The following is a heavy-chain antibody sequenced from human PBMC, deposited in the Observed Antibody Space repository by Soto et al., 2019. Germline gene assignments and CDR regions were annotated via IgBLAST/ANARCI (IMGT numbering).Heavy chain of an antibody. CDR1: GGPFSGYY. D-gene: IGHD6-19*01. J-gene: IGHJ6*02. V-gene: IGHV4-34*01. CDR2: INHSGST. Sequence: SETLSLTCAVYGGPFSGYYWSWIRQPPGKGLERIGEINHSGSTNYNPSLKSRVTISVDTSKNQFSLKLSSVTAADTAVYYCARGRGGWYPYYYYGMDVWGQGTTVTV. CDR3: ARGRGGWYPYYYYGMDV.